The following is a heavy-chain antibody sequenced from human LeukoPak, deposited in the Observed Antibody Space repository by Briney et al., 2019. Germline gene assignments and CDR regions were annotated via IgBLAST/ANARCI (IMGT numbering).Heavy chain of an antibody. CDR1: GFTFSSYS. D-gene: IGHD2-21*02. CDR2: ISSSSSYI. Sequence: PGGSLRLSCAASGFTFSSYSMNWVRQAPGKGLEWVSSISSSSSYIYYADSVKGRFTISRDNAKNSLYLQMNSLRAEDTAVYYCARGREVVVVTGIQYYFDYWGQGTLVTVSS. V-gene: IGHV3-21*01. CDR3: ARGREVVVVTGIQYYFDY. J-gene: IGHJ4*02.